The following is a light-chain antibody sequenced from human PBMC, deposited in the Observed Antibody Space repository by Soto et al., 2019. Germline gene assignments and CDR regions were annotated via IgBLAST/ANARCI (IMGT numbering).Light chain of an antibody. CDR3: ETWDINAHTV. V-gene: IGLV4-60*02. CDR2: LEGSGSY. J-gene: IGLJ3*02. CDR1: SGHSSYI. Sequence: QPVLTQSSSASASLGSSVKLTCTLSSGHSSYIIAWHQQQPGKAPRYLMKLEGSGSYNKGSGVPDRFSGSSSGADRYLTISNLQFEDEADYYCETWDINAHTVFVGGTKLTVL.